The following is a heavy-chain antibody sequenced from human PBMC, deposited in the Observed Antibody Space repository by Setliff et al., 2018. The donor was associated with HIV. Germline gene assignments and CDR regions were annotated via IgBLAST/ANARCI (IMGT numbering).Heavy chain of an antibody. Sequence: SETLSLTCTVSGGSISSGNYYWSWIRQPAGKGLEWIGHISTSGRTNYNPSLMSRLTISVDTSKNQFSLKLSSVTAADTAVYHCARADNYYYDSGAFKSGLDALDIWGQGTVVTVSS. CDR2: ISTSGRT. CDR3: ARADNYYYDSGAFKSGLDALDI. D-gene: IGHD3-22*01. V-gene: IGHV4-61*09. J-gene: IGHJ3*02. CDR1: GGSISSGNYY.